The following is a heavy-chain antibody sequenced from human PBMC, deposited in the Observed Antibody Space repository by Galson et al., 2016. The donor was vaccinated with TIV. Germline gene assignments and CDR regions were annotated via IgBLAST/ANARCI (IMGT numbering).Heavy chain of an antibody. V-gene: IGHV3-30*01. CDR1: EFTFSDYT. Sequence: SLRLSCAASEFTFSDYTLHWVRQAPGKGLEWVAVISCEGATKHYADSVQGRFTIARDNSKNTLYLQMDSLRTEDTAVYYCARARYCSGCSCFIIDSWGQGTQVTVSS. D-gene: IGHD2-15*01. J-gene: IGHJ4*02. CDR3: ARARYCSGCSCFIIDS. CDR2: ISCEGATK.